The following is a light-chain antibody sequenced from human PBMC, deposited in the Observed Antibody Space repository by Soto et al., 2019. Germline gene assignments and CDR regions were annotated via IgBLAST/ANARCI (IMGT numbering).Light chain of an antibody. J-gene: IGLJ1*01. CDR2: GNS. Sequence: QSVLTQPPSVSGAPGQRVTSSCTGSSSNIGAGYDVHWYQQLPGTAPKLLIYGNSNRPSGVPDRFSGSKSGTSASLVITGLQAEDEADYYCQSYDSSLSGYVFGTGTKVTVL. CDR1: SSNIGAGYD. V-gene: IGLV1-40*01. CDR3: QSYDSSLSGYV.